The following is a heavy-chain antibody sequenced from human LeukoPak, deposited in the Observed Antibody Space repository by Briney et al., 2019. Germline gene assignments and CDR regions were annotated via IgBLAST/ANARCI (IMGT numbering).Heavy chain of an antibody. Sequence: SVKVSCKASGGTFSSYAISWVRQAPGHGLGWMGGIIPIFGTANYAQKFQGRVTITADESTSTAYMELSSLRSEDTAVYYCAREGLGELTLDYWGQGTLVTVSS. J-gene: IGHJ4*02. CDR2: IIPIFGTA. D-gene: IGHD3-16*01. CDR1: GGTFSSYA. CDR3: AREGLGELTLDY. V-gene: IGHV1-69*13.